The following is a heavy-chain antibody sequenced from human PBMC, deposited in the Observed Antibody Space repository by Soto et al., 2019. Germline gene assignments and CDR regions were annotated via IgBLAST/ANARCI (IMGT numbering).Heavy chain of an antibody. CDR2: IWYDGSNK. CDR3: ARDSRPPFLWGMDV. CDR1: GFTFSSYG. D-gene: IGHD2-21*01. Sequence: GGSLRLSCAASGFTFSSYGMHWVRQAPGKGLEWVAVIWYDGSNKYYADSVKGRFTISRDNYKNTLYLQMNSLRAEDTAVYYCARDSRPPFLWGMDVWGQGTTVTVSS. V-gene: IGHV3-33*01. J-gene: IGHJ6*02.